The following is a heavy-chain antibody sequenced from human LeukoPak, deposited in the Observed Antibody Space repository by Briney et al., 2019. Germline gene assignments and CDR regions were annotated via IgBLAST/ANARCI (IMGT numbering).Heavy chain of an antibody. CDR3: ARASGIVGDPFDF. D-gene: IGHD1-26*01. J-gene: IGHJ4*02. V-gene: IGHV1-46*01. Sequence: GASVKVSCTASGYTFTAYYMHWVRQAPGQGLEWMGIINPSGGSTTYPQNFQDRFTMTRDTSTSTVYMELSSLRSEDTAVYYCARASGIVGDPFDFWGQGTLVTVSS. CDR2: INPSGGST. CDR1: GYTFTAYY.